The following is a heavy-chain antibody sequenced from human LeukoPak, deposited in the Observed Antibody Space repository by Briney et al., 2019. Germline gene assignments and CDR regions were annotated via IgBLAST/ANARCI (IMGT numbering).Heavy chain of an antibody. V-gene: IGHV6-1*01. CDR1: GDSVSSNSAA. Sequence: SQTLSLTCAISGDSVSSNSAAWNWIRQSPSRGLEWLGRTYYRSKWYNDYAVSVKSRITINPDTSKNQFSLQLNSVTPEDTAVYYCARVLRYSSSPRGAFDIWGQGTMVTVSS. CDR3: ARVLRYSSSPRGAFDI. J-gene: IGHJ3*02. D-gene: IGHD6-6*01. CDR2: TYYRSKWYN.